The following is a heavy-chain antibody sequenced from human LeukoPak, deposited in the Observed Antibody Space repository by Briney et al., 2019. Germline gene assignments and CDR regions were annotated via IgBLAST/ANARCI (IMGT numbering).Heavy chain of an antibody. CDR2: ISGSGGSI. D-gene: IGHD6-19*01. CDR1: GFTFSSYA. CDR3: AKDITSGGDKVEAVSAFDI. J-gene: IGHJ3*02. V-gene: IGHV3-23*01. Sequence: GGSLRLSCAASGFTFSSYAMSWVRQAPGKGLEWVSAISGSGGSIYYADSVKGRFTISRDNSKNTLYLQMNSLRAEDTAVYYCAKDITSGGDKVEAVSAFDIWGQGTMVTVSS.